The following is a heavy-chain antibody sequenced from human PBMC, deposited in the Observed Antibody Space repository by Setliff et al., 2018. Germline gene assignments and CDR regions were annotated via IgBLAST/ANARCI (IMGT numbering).Heavy chain of an antibody. J-gene: IGHJ6*03. Sequence: PGGSLRLSCAASGFTFSSYGMNWVRQAPGKGLEWVSCISGSSSYIHYADSMKGRFTISRDNAKNSPYLQMNSLRAEDTAVYYCARDHGIVPGVDYMDVWGKGTTVTVSS. V-gene: IGHV3-21*01. CDR2: ISGSSSYI. CDR3: ARDHGIVPGVDYMDV. D-gene: IGHD1-26*01. CDR1: GFTFSSYG.